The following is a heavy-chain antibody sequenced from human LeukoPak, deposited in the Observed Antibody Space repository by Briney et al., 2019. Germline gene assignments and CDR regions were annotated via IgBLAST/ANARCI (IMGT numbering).Heavy chain of an antibody. Sequence: PGGSLRLSCAASGFTFDDYAIHWVRQAPGKGLEWVSGISWNSGSIDYADSVKGRFTISRDNAKNSLYLQMNSLRAEDTALYYCAKAMIVVGFDYWGQGTLVTVSS. D-gene: IGHD3-22*01. CDR2: ISWNSGSI. CDR1: GFTFDDYA. CDR3: AKAMIVVGFDY. J-gene: IGHJ4*02. V-gene: IGHV3-9*01.